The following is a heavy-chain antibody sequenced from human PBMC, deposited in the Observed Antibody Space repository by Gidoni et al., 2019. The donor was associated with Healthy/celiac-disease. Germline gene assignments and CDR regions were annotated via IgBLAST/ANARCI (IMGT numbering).Heavy chain of an antibody. V-gene: IGHV3-23*01. J-gene: IGHJ4*02. D-gene: IGHD3-22*01. Sequence: EVQLLESGGGLVQPGGSLRLSCAASGFTFSIYAMSSVRQAPGKGLEWVSAISGSGGSTYYADSVKGRFTISRDNSKNTLYLQMNSLRAEDTAVYYCANLDITMIAVALDYWGQGTLVTVSS. CDR3: ANLDITMIAVALDY. CDR1: GFTFSIYA. CDR2: ISGSGGST.